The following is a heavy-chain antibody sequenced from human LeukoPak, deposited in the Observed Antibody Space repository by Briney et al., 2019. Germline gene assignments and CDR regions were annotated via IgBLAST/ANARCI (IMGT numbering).Heavy chain of an antibody. V-gene: IGHV3-21*01. CDR1: GFTFSSYN. CDR3: ARGSLEARAFDI. Sequence: GGSLRLSCAASGFTFSSYNMNWVRQAPGEGLEWVSSITSSSSYIYYADSMKGRFTISRDNAKNSLYLQMNSLRAEDTAVYYCARGSLEARAFDIWGQGTMVTVSS. CDR2: ITSSSSYI. J-gene: IGHJ3*02. D-gene: IGHD3-3*01.